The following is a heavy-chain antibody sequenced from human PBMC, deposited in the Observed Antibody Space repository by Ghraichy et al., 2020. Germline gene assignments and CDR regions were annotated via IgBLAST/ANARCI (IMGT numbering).Heavy chain of an antibody. Sequence: SVKVSCKASGGTFSSYAISWVRQAPGQGLEWMGGIIPIFGTANYAQKFQGSVTITADESTSTAYMELSSLRSEDTAVYYCARGPHFDSSGYYYSTYFDYWGQGTLVTVSS. V-gene: IGHV1-69*13. CDR2: IIPIFGTA. J-gene: IGHJ4*02. CDR3: ARGPHFDSSGYYYSTYFDY. CDR1: GGTFSSYA. D-gene: IGHD3-22*01.